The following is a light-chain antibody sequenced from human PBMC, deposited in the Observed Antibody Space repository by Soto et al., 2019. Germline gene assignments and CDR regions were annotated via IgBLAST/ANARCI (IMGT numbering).Light chain of an antibody. V-gene: IGKV1-39*01. J-gene: IGKJ1*01. CDR2: DAF. CDR3: QESYRT. CDR1: QSISRY. Sequence: DIQMTQSPSSLSASVGDRVTITCRASQSISRYLNWYQQKPGKAPKLLIYDAFSLQSGVPSRFSGSGSGTDFTLTISSLQPEDFATYYCQESYRTFGQGTKVEIK.